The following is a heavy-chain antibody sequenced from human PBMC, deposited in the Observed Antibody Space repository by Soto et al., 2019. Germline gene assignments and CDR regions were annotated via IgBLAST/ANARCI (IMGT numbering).Heavy chain of an antibody. CDR1: GGSISSSDYY. CDR2: IYYSGLT. CDR3: AREKGYISGPKNFDS. D-gene: IGHD5-12*01. J-gene: IGHJ4*02. Sequence: SETLSLTCNVSGGSISSSDYYWGWIRQPPGKGLEWIGQIYYSGLTYYNPSLKSRVTMSVDTSKNQFSLKLRSVTAADTAMYYCAREKGYISGPKNFDSWGQGTLVTVSS. V-gene: IGHV4-39*02.